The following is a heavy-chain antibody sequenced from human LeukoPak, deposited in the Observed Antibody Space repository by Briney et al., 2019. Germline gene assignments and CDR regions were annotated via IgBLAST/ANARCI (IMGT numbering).Heavy chain of an antibody. D-gene: IGHD3-22*01. J-gene: IGHJ5*02. CDR2: IYYSGST. CDR3: ARWEGGYDSSGYSDWFDP. V-gene: IGHV4-31*03. Sequence: SETLSLTCTVSGGSISSGGYYWSWIRQRPGKGLEWIGYIYYSGSTYYNPSLKSRVTISVDTSKNQFSLKLSSVTAADTAVYYCARWEGGYDSSGYSDWFDPWGQGTLVTVSS. CDR1: GGSISSGGYY.